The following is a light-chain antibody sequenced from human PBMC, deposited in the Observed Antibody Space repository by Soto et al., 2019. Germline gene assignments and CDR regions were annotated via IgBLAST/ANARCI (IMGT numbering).Light chain of an antibody. V-gene: IGLV2-14*03. Sequence: QSALTQPASVSGSPGQSITISCTGTSSDVGGYNYVSWYQQHPGKAPKLMIYDVSNRPSGVSYRFSGSKSGNTSSLTTSGLEAEDDADYYCSSYTSSSTLDVFGTGTKLTVL. J-gene: IGLJ1*01. CDR3: SSYTSSSTLDV. CDR2: DVS. CDR1: SSDVGGYNY.